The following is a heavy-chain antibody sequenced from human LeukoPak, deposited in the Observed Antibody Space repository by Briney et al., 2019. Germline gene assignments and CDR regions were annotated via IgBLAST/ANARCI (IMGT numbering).Heavy chain of an antibody. CDR3: ARDLRGVAAAGRTMDY. V-gene: IGHV3-30*01. Sequence: GGSLRLSCAASGFTFSRYAMHWVRQAPGKGLEWEAIISYDVSNKYYADSVKGRFTISRDNSKNTLYVQMNSLRAEDTAVYYCARDLRGVAAAGRTMDYWGQGTLVTVSS. J-gene: IGHJ4*02. D-gene: IGHD6-13*01. CDR2: ISYDVSNK. CDR1: GFTFSRYA.